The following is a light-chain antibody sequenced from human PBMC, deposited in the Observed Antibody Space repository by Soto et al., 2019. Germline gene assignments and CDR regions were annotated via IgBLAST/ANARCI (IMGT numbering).Light chain of an antibody. CDR1: QSISSY. V-gene: IGKV1-39*01. J-gene: IGKJ3*01. CDR2: AAS. CDR3: QQSLVREVT. Sequence: DIQMTQSPSSLSASVGDRVTITCRASQSISSYLNWYQQKPGKAPKLLIYAASSLQSGVPSRFSGSGSGTDFTLTISSLQPEDFATYYCQQSLVREVTFGPGIKVDIK.